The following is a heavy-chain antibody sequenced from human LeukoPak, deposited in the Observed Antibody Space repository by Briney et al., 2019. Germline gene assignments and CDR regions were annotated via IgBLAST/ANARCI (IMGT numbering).Heavy chain of an antibody. CDR2: IRYDGSNK. CDR1: GFTFSSYW. J-gene: IGHJ4*02. CDR3: AKDFLVVVITTGTRGVDY. D-gene: IGHD3-22*01. Sequence: GGSLRLSCAASGFTFSSYWMSWVRQAPGKGLEWVAFIRYDGSNKYYADSVKGRFTISRDNSKNTLYLQMNSLRAEDTAVYYCAKDFLVVVITTGTRGVDYWGQGTLVTVSS. V-gene: IGHV3-30*02.